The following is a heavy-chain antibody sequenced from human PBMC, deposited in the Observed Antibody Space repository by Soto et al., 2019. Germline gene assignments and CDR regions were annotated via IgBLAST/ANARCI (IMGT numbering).Heavy chain of an antibody. V-gene: IGHV4-39*01. J-gene: IGHJ5*02. Sequence: PSETLSITCTVSSGSISSTSYYWAWIRQPPGKGLEWIGAIYYDGTTYYTESLKSRVSISVDTSKNQFSLKLSSVTAADTAVYYCARRDSYGYSSNWFDPWGQGTLVTV. CDR1: SGSISSTSYY. CDR2: IYYDGTT. CDR3: ARRDSYGYSSNWFDP. D-gene: IGHD5-18*01.